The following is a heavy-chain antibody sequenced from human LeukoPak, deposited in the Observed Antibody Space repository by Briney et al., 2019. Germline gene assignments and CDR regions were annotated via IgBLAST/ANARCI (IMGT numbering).Heavy chain of an antibody. D-gene: IGHD2-21*01. CDR2: IYYSGST. CDR3: ASRSPPGETGYFDY. CDR1: GGSISSGGHY. J-gene: IGHJ4*03. V-gene: IGHV4-31*03. Sequence: SETLSLTCTVSGGSISSGGHYWTWIRQLPGKGLEWIGYIYYSGSTYYNPSLKSRVTISVDTSKNQFSLKLNSVTAADTAVHYCASRSPPGETGYFDYWGQGTLVTVSS.